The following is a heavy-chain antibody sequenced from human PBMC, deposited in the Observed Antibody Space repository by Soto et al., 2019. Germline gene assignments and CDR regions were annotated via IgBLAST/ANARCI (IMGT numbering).Heavy chain of an antibody. D-gene: IGHD3-10*01. J-gene: IGHJ5*02. Sequence: PSETLSLTCTVSGGSISSGGYYWSWIRQHPGKGLEWIGYIYYSGSTYYNPSLKSRVTISVDTSKNQFSLKLSSVTAADTAVYYCARASSSGSYYNVGWFDPWGQGTLVTVS. CDR2: IYYSGST. V-gene: IGHV4-31*03. CDR1: GGSISSGGYY. CDR3: ARASSSGSYYNVGWFDP.